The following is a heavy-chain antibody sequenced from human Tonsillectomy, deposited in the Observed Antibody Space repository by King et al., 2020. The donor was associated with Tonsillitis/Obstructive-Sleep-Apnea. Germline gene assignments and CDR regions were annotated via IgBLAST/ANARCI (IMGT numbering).Heavy chain of an antibody. Sequence: VQLVESGGGLVQPGGSLRLSCAASGFTFSSYAMSWVRRAPGKGLEWVSAISGSAGSTHYADSVKGRFTMSRDNSKNMLYLQMNSLRAEDTAVYYCAKSSMDNWSDGLDYWGQGTLVTVSS. CDR2: ISGSAGST. CDR1: GFTFSSYA. CDR3: AKSSMDNWSDGLDY. D-gene: IGHD1-20*01. V-gene: IGHV3-23*04. J-gene: IGHJ4*02.